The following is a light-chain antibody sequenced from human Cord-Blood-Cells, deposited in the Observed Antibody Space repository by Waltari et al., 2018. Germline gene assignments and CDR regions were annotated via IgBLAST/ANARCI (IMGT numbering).Light chain of an antibody. CDR2: DVS. Sequence: QSALTQPASVSGSPGQSTTISCTGTSSDVGGYNYVSWYQQHPGKAPKLMIYDVSIRPSGVSNRFSGSQSGNTASLTISGLQAEDEADYYCSSYTSSSLYVFGTGTKVTVL. CDR3: SSYTSSSLYV. V-gene: IGLV2-14*01. J-gene: IGLJ1*01. CDR1: SSDVGGYNY.